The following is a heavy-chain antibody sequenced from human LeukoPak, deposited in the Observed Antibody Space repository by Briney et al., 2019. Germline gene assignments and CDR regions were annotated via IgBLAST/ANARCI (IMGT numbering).Heavy chain of an antibody. CDR3: AKDEKYGSGSYLTGCFDY. J-gene: IGHJ4*02. Sequence: TGGSLRLSCAASGFTFDDYAMHWVRQAPGKGLEWVSGISWNSGSIGYADSVKGRFTISRDNAKNSLYLQMNSLRAEDTALYYCAKDEKYGSGSYLTGCFDYWGQGTLVTVSS. D-gene: IGHD3-10*01. CDR2: ISWNSGSI. V-gene: IGHV3-9*01. CDR1: GFTFDDYA.